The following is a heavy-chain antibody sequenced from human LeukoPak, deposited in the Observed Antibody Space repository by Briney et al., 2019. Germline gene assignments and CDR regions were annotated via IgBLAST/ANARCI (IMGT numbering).Heavy chain of an antibody. CDR3: ARDQIGVGPTTDY. J-gene: IGHJ4*02. V-gene: IGHV3-48*02. Sequence: GGSLRLSCAASGFTFSTYTMNWVRQAPGKGLEWVSTVSDSSDVHYSDSVKGRFTISRDNARNSLYLQMNSLRDEDTAVYYCARDQIGVGPTTDYWGQGTLVTVSS. CDR1: GFTFSTYT. CDR2: VSDSSDV. D-gene: IGHD1-26*01.